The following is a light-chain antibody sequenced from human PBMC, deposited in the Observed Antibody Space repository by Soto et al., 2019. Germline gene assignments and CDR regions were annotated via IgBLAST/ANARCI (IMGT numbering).Light chain of an antibody. V-gene: IGLV2-14*03. CDR1: SSDIGDYNH. J-gene: IGLJ3*02. CDR2: AVS. Sequence: QSVLTQPASVSGSPGQSITISCTGTSSDIGDYNHVSWYQQHPGKAPRLMIYAVSNRPAGVSSRFSGSKSGNTASLTISGLPSEDEADYYCGSYTRTGTTWVFGGGTKLTVL. CDR3: GSYTRTGTTWV.